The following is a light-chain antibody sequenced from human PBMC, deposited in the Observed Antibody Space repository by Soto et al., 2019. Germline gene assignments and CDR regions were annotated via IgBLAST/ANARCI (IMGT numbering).Light chain of an antibody. CDR3: AAWDDSLSVYV. Sequence: QSVLTQPPSASGTPGQRVTISCSGSSSNIGSNYVYWHQQLPGTAPKLLIYRNNQRPSGVPDRFSGSKSGTSASLAISGLRSEDEADYYCAAWDDSLSVYVFGTGTKLTVL. J-gene: IGLJ1*01. CDR2: RNN. CDR1: SSNIGSNY. V-gene: IGLV1-47*01.